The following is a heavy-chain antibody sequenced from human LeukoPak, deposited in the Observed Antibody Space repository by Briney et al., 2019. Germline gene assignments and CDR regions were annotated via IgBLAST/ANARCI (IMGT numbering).Heavy chain of an antibody. Sequence: PPETLSLTCTVSGGSISSYYWSWIRQPAGKGLEWIGRIYTSGSTNYNPSLESRVTMSVDTSKNQFSLKLSSVTAADTAVYYCARDLVDIAVAGTGGALQYNWFDPWGQGTLVTVSS. V-gene: IGHV4-4*07. J-gene: IGHJ5*02. CDR2: IYTSGST. CDR1: GGSISSYY. CDR3: ARDLVDIAVAGTGGALQYNWFDP. D-gene: IGHD6-19*01.